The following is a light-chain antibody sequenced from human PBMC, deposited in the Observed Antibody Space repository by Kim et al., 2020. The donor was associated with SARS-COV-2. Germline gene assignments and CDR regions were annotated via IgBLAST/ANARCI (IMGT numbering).Light chain of an antibody. CDR3: QSADSSGTYQV. CDR2: KDS. V-gene: IGLV3-25*03. Sequence: PGRTARITCSGEALPKQYAYWYQQKPGQAPVLVIYKDSERPSGIPERFSGSSSGTTVTLTISGVQAEDEADYYCQSADSSGTYQVFGGGTKLTVL. J-gene: IGLJ3*02. CDR1: ALPKQY.